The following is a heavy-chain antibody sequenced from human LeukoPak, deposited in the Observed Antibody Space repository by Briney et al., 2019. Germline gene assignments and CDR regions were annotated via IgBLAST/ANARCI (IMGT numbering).Heavy chain of an antibody. CDR3: ARDGMVATPWFDY. CDR2: IIPILGIA. Sequence: ASVKVSCKASGGTFSSYATSWVRQAPGQGLEWMGRIIPILGIANYAQKFQGRVTITADKSTSTAYMELSSLRSEDTAVYYCARDGMVATPWFDYWGQGTLVAVSS. V-gene: IGHV1-69*04. CDR1: GGTFSSYA. D-gene: IGHD5-12*01. J-gene: IGHJ4*02.